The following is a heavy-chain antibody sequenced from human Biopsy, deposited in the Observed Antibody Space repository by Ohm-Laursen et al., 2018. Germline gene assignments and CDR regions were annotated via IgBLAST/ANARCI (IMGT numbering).Heavy chain of an antibody. CDR2: ISYNERT. CDR3: VREPKTGTAEAWYFDL. CDR1: GAPVKTSGYF. J-gene: IGHJ2*01. D-gene: IGHD3-9*01. V-gene: IGHV4-31*03. Sequence: SQTLSLTCSVSGAPVKTSGYFWAWIRQRPGKGLEWIGYISYNERTHYNPSLTSRLAISFDTSNNRISLQLRSVSVADTAAYYCVREPKTGTAEAWYFDLWGRGSPVTVPS.